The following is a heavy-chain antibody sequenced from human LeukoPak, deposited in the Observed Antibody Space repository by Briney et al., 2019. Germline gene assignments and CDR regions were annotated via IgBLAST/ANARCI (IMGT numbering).Heavy chain of an antibody. V-gene: IGHV3-11*04. J-gene: IGHJ3*02. CDR1: GFTFSDYY. CDR2: ISSSGSTI. CDR3: ARGDYGDHVWVDAFDI. Sequence: TGGSLRLSCAASGFTFSDYYMSWIRQAPGKGLEWVSYISSSGSTIYYADSVKGRFTISRDNAKNSLYLQMNSLRAEDTAVYYCARGDYGDHVWVDAFDIWGQGTMVTVSS. D-gene: IGHD4/OR15-4a*01.